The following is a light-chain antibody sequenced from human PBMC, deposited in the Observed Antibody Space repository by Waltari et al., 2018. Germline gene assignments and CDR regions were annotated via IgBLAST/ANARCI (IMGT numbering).Light chain of an antibody. CDR1: QGISTF. CDR3: QHYYTHPYS. CDR2: AAS. J-gene: IGKJ2*03. Sequence: DIQLTQSPSSLSASIGDTVTITCRASQGISTFLAWYQRKPGKAPELLVSAASTWRSGIPSRFSGSGSGADFTLTISSLQPADFATYYCQHYYTHPYSFGQGTKLEIK. V-gene: IGKV1-NL1*01.